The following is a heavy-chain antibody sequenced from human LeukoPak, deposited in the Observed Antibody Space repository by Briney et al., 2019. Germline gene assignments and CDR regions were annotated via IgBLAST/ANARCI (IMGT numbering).Heavy chain of an antibody. Sequence: AASVKVSCKASGGTFSSYAISWVRQAPGQGLEWMGGIIPIFGTANYAQKFQGRVTITADKSTSTAYMELSSLRSEDTAVYYCARDSDSSGPTSLDAFDIWGQGTMVTVSS. V-gene: IGHV1-69*06. CDR3: ARDSDSSGPTSLDAFDI. CDR1: GGTFSSYA. D-gene: IGHD3-22*01. J-gene: IGHJ3*02. CDR2: IIPIFGTA.